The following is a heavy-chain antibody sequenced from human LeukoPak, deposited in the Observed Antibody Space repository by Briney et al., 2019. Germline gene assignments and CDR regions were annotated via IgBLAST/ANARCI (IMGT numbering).Heavy chain of an antibody. J-gene: IGHJ2*01. D-gene: IGHD2-21*01. CDR1: GGTFSSYA. CDR2: IIPIFGTA. CDR3: ARTDSVAKTGTASKIYWYFDL. V-gene: IGHV1-69*06. Sequence: ASVKVSCKASGGTFSSYAISWVRQAPGQGLEWMGGIIPIFGTANYAQKFQGRVTITADKSTSTAYMELSSLRSDDTAVYFCARTDSVAKTGTASKIYWYFDLWGRGTLVTVSS.